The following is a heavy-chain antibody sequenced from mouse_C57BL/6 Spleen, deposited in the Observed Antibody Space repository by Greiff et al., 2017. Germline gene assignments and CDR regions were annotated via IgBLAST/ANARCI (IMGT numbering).Heavy chain of an antibody. Sequence: QVQLQQPGAELVQPGASVKMSCKASGYTFTSYWITWVKQRPGQGLEWIGDIYPGSGSTNYNEKFKSKATLTVDTSSSTAYMQLSSLTSEDSAVYYCARGGDYDAWFAYWGQGTLVTVSA. CDR1: GYTFTSYW. D-gene: IGHD2-4*01. CDR2: IYPGSGST. J-gene: IGHJ3*01. V-gene: IGHV1-55*01. CDR3: ARGGDYDAWFAY.